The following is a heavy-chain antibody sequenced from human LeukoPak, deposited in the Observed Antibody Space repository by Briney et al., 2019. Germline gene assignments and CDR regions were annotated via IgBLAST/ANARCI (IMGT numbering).Heavy chain of an antibody. V-gene: IGHV3-23*01. CDR2: ISGSGDST. D-gene: IGHD3-10*01. J-gene: IGHJ5*02. CDR1: GFTFSSYA. Sequence: QTGGSLRLSCAGSGFTFSSYAMSWVRQAPGKGLEWVSAISGSGDSTYYADSVKGRFTISRDNSKNTLYLQMNSLRAEDTAVYYCAKGSRGDWFDPWGQGTLVTVSS. CDR3: AKGSRGDWFDP.